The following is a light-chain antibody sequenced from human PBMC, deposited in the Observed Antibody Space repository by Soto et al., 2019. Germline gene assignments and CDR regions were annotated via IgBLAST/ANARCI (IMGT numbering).Light chain of an antibody. CDR1: QSVTTR. CDR3: QQYRSSSWT. J-gene: IGKJ1*01. Sequence: IVLTQSPVTLSLSPGERVTLSCRASQSVTTRLACYQHKPGQAPTLLMSGASNRASGVPVRFSGSGSGTDFTLTITRLEPEDFAVYYCQQYRSSSWTFGQGTKVDIK. CDR2: GAS. V-gene: IGKV3-20*01.